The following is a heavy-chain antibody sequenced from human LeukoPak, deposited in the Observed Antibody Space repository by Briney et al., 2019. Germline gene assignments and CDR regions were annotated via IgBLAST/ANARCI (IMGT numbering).Heavy chain of an antibody. J-gene: IGHJ4*02. CDR3: ARVRSSWYYRYFDY. CDR1: GFTFSSCW. CDR2: IKQDGSEK. Sequence: VQPGGSLRLSCAASGFTFSSCWMSWVRQAPGKGLEWVANIKQDGSEKYYVDSVKGRFTISRDNAKNSLYLQMNSLRAEDTAVYYCARVRSSWYYRYFDYWGQGTLVTVSS. D-gene: IGHD6-13*01. V-gene: IGHV3-7*01.